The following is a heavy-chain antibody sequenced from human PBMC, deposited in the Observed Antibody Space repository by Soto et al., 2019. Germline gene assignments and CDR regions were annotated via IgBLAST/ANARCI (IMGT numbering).Heavy chain of an antibody. CDR1: GYTFTTYD. Sequence: QVQLVQSGAEVKKPGASVKVSCKASGYTFTTYDISWVRQAPGQGLEWMGRISTYNGNTNYPQSLQGRLIMTTDTTTTTPSMELRSLRSDATAVYYCARDPYHVLMVNAPNLYGMDVWGQGTTVTVSS. V-gene: IGHV1-18*01. D-gene: IGHD2-8*01. J-gene: IGHJ6*02. CDR2: ISTYNGNT. CDR3: ARDPYHVLMVNAPNLYGMDV.